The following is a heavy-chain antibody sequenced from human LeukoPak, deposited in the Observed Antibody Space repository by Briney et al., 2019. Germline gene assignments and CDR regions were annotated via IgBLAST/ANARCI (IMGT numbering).Heavy chain of an antibody. D-gene: IGHD1-26*01. CDR2: IYHSGST. CDR1: GYSISSGYY. Sequence: PSETLSLTCAVSGYSISSGYYWGWIRQPPGKGLEWIGSIYHSGSTYYNPSLKSRVTISVDTSKNQFSLKLSSVTAADTAVYYCGRHGGKKYNWFDPWGQGTLVTVSS. J-gene: IGHJ5*02. CDR3: GRHGGKKYNWFDP. V-gene: IGHV4-38-2*01.